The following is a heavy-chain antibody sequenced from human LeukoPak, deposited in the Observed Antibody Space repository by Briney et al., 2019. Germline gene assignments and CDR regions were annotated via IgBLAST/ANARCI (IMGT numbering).Heavy chain of an antibody. Sequence: ASVRVSCKASGYTFTSYSFSWVRQAPGQGLEWMGWVSTTNDKANYAQKLQGRVTMTTDTSTSTAYMELRSLSSDDTAVYYCERVVTGYYRLDPWGLGTLVTVSS. CDR1: GYTFTSYS. CDR2: VSTTNDKA. V-gene: IGHV1-18*01. D-gene: IGHD3-9*01. CDR3: ERVVTGYYRLDP. J-gene: IGHJ5*02.